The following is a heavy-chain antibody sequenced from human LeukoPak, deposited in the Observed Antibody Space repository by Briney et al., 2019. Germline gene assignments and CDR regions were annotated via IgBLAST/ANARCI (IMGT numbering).Heavy chain of an antibody. CDR2: IYYSGST. CDR1: GGSISSSSYY. J-gene: IGHJ4*02. V-gene: IGHV4-39*01. CDR3: ARPDSSGWYLGY. D-gene: IGHD6-19*01. Sequence: PSETLSLTCTVSGGSISSSSYYWGWIRQPPGKGLEWIGSIYYSGSTYYNPSLKSRVTISVDTSKNQFSLKLSSVTAADTAVYYCARPDSSGWYLGYWGQGTLVTVSS.